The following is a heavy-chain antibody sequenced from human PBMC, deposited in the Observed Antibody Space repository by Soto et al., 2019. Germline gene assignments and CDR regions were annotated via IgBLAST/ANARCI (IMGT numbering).Heavy chain of an antibody. J-gene: IGHJ6*02. CDR3: ARDLDYYGMDV. Sequence: TLSLTCAVSGGSISSGGYSWSWIRQPPGKGLEWIGYIYHSGSTYYNPSLKSRVTISVDRSKNQFSLKLSSVTAADTAVYYCARDLDYYGMDVWGQGTTVTVSS. CDR1: GGSISSGGYS. V-gene: IGHV4-30-2*01. CDR2: IYHSGST.